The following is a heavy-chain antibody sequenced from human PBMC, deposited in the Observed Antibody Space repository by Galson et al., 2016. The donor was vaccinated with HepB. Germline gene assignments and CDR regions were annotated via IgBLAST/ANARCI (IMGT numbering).Heavy chain of an antibody. CDR2: ITSSSDTM. CDR3: ARDDYFRLGY. J-gene: IGHJ4*02. V-gene: IGHV3-48*02. D-gene: IGHD3-16*01. CDR1: GFIFCVYN. Sequence: SLRLSCAASGFIFCVYNMNWARQAPGKGLEWIAWITSSSDTMYYADSVKGRFTISRDNAKNSLYLEMNSLRDEDTAVYYCARDDYFRLGYWGQGTLVTVSS.